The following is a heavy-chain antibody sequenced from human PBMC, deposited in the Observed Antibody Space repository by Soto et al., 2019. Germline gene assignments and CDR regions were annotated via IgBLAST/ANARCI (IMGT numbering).Heavy chain of an antibody. CDR2: ISAYNGNT. CDR3: ASHSYGDFYYYGMDV. V-gene: IGHV1-18*01. J-gene: IGHJ6*02. CDR1: GYTFTSYG. Sequence: ASVKVSCKASGYTFTSYGISWVRQAPGQGLEWMGWISAYNGNTNYAQKLQGRVTMTTDTSTSTAYMELRSLRSDDTAVYYCASHSYGDFYYYGMDVWGQGTTVTVSS. D-gene: IGHD5-18*01.